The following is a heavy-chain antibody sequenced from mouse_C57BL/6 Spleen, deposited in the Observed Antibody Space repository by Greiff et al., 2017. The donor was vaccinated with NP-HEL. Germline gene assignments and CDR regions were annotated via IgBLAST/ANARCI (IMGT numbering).Heavy chain of an antibody. CDR2: IYPGDGDT. Sequence: QVQLQQSGPELVKPGASVKISCKASGYAFSSSWMNWVKQRPGKGLEWIGRIYPGDGDTNYNGKFKGKATLTADKSSSTAYMQLSSLTSEDSAVYFCAREYYGRFDYWGQGTTLTVSS. V-gene: IGHV1-82*01. D-gene: IGHD1-1*01. J-gene: IGHJ2*01. CDR3: AREYYGRFDY. CDR1: GYAFSSSW.